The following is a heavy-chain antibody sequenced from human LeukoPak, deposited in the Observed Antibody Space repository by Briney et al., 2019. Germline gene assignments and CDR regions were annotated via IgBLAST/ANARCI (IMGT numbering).Heavy chain of an antibody. CDR3: AREVSSGWYGIDY. V-gene: IGHV3-11*01. J-gene: IGHJ4*02. CDR2: ISSSGSTI. D-gene: IGHD6-19*01. CDR1: GFTFSDYY. Sequence: GGSLRISCAASGFTFSDYYRSWIRQAPGKGLEWVSYISSSGSTIYYADSVKGRFTISRDNAKNSLYLQMNSLRAEDTAVYYCAREVSSGWYGIDYWGQGTLVTVSS.